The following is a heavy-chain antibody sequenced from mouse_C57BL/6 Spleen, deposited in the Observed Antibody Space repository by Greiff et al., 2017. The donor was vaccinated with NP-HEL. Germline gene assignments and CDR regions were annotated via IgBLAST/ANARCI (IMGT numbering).Heavy chain of an antibody. V-gene: IGHV5-17*01. J-gene: IGHJ4*01. D-gene: IGHD2-5*01. Sequence: DVMLVESGGGLVKPGGSLKLSCAASGFTFSDYGMHWVRQAPEKGLEWVAYISSGSSTIYYADTVKGRFTISRDNAKNTLFLQMTSLRSEDTAMYYCARDSKDAMDYWGQGTSVTVSS. CDR2: ISSGSSTI. CDR1: GFTFSDYG. CDR3: ARDSKDAMDY.